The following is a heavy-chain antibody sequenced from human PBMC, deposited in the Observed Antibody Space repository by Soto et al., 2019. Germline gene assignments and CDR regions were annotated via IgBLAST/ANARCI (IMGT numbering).Heavy chain of an antibody. V-gene: IGHV3-53*01. Sequence: GWYLRLSCAASGFSVYSNYMSWVRQAPGKGLEWVSVIYMNGSTDYADSVQGRFTISRDIYKNTVFLQMNSLRADDTAVYFCSGDPSGYNEGDWFFGMDVWGQGTTVTVSS. D-gene: IGHD5-12*01. CDR2: IYMNGST. CDR3: SGDPSGYNEGDWFFGMDV. CDR1: GFSVYSNY. J-gene: IGHJ6*02.